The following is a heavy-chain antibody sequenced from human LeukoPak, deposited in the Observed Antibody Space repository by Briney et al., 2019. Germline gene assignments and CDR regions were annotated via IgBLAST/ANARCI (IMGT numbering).Heavy chain of an antibody. CDR3: ARPLDRGYSSGWYRYGFDY. CDR1: GFTFSSYE. D-gene: IGHD6-19*01. V-gene: IGHV3-48*03. J-gene: IGHJ4*02. CDR2: ISSSGSTI. Sequence: PGGSLRLSCAASGFTFSSYEMNWVPQAPGKGLEWVSYISSSGSTIYYADSVKGRFTISRDNAKNSLYLQMNSLRAEDTAVYYCARPLDRGYSSGWYRYGFDYWGQGTLVTVSS.